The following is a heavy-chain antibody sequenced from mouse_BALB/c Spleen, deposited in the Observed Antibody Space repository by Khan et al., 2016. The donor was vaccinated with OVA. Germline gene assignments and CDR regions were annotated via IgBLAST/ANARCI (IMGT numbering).Heavy chain of an antibody. CDR3: TGDRIDY. V-gene: IGHV1-7*01. CDR1: GYTFTTYW. CDR2: INPTSGYT. Sequence: LEESGAELAKPGASVKMSCKASGYTFTTYWMHWVKQRPGQGLEWIGYINPTSGYTDYNEKFKDRATLSADKSSSTAYMQLSSLTSEDSAVYYCTGDRIDYWGQGTTLTGSS. J-gene: IGHJ2*01.